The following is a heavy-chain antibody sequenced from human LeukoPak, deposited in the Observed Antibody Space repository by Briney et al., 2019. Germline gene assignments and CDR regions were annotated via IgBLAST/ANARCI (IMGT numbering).Heavy chain of an antibody. Sequence: SETLSLTCTVSGGSISSGDYYWSWIRQPPGKGLEWIGEINHSGSTNYNPSLKSRVTISVDTSKNQFSLKLSSVTAADTAVYYCARRPGFWSGYYDYWGQGTLVTVSS. CDR2: INHSGST. CDR1: GGSISSGDYY. D-gene: IGHD3-3*01. CDR3: ARRPGFWSGYYDY. J-gene: IGHJ4*02. V-gene: IGHV4-39*07.